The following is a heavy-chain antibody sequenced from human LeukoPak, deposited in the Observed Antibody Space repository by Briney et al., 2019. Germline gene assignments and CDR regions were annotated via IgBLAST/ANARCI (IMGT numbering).Heavy chain of an antibody. CDR2: INHSGST. CDR1: GESFSGYY. D-gene: IGHD6-25*01. V-gene: IGHV4-34*01. CDR3: ARDYNSARYFDY. Sequence: SETLSLTCAVYGESFSGYYWSWIRQPPGKGLEWIGEINHSGSTNYNPSLKSRVTISVDTPKNQLSLKLSSVTAADTAVYYCARDYNSARYFDYWGQGTLVTVSS. J-gene: IGHJ4*02.